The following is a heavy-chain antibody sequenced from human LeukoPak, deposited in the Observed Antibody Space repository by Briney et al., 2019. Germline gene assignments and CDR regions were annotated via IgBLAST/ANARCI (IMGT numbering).Heavy chain of an antibody. CDR2: IWYDGVNK. V-gene: IGHV3-33*08. D-gene: IGHD5-12*01. Sequence: PGRSLRLSCAASGFTFRIYAMHWVRQAPGKGLEWVAVIWYDGVNKYYADSVKGRFTISRDMPKNTLYLQMNSLRAEDAAVYYCAREGIVATLDYWGQGTLVTVSS. CDR1: GFTFRIYA. J-gene: IGHJ4*02. CDR3: AREGIVATLDY.